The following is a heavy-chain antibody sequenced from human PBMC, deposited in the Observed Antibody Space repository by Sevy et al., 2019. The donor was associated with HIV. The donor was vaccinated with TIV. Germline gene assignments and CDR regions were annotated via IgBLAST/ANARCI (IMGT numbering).Heavy chain of an antibody. D-gene: IGHD5-12*01. Sequence: ASVKVSCKASGYTFTSYGISWVRQAPGQGLEWMGWISAYNGNTNYAQKLQGRVTMTTDTTTSTAYMELRSLRSDDTAGYYCARVGMVALTLDYWGQGTLVTVSS. V-gene: IGHV1-18*01. J-gene: IGHJ4*02. CDR2: ISAYNGNT. CDR3: ARVGMVALTLDY. CDR1: GYTFTSYG.